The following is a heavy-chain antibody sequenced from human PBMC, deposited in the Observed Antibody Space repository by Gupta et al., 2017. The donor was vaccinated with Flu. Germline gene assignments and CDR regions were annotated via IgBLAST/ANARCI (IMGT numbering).Heavy chain of an antibody. V-gene: IGHV4-4*07. CDR2: IYSDGST. J-gene: IGHJ4*02. CDR1: GGSISNYY. D-gene: IGHD3-22*01. CDR3: ARDAYYYDTSGYFQLDS. Sequence: QVQLQESGPGLVKPSETLSLPCTVSGGSISNYYWTWIRQPAGKGLEWIGRIYSDGSTYYKPSLKSRVIMSVDTSKNQVSLNLSSVTAADTAVYYCARDAYYYDTSGYFQLDSWGQGTLVTVSS.